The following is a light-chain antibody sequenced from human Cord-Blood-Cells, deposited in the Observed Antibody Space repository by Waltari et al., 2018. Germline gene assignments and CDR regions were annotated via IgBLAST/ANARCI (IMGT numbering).Light chain of an antibody. CDR2: RNN. CDR1: SSNIGRTY. CDR3: AAWDDSLSGWV. V-gene: IGLV1-47*01. J-gene: IGLJ3*02. Sequence: QSVLTQPPSASGTPGQSLPISCSGRSSNIGRTYVYWYQHLPGTAPKLLIYRNNQRPSGVPDRLSGSKSGTSASLAISGLRSEDEADYYCAAWDDSLSGWVFGGGTKLTVL.